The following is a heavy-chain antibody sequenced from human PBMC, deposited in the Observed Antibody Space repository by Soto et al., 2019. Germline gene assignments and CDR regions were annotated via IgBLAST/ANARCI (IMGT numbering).Heavy chain of an antibody. D-gene: IGHD1-26*01. CDR2: IYHSGST. V-gene: IGHV4-4*02. J-gene: IGHJ6*02. CDR3: ARVSGSYYYGMDV. CDR1: GGSISSSNW. Sequence: SQTLSLTCAVSGGSISSSNWWRWVRQPPGKGLEWIGEIYHSGSTNYNPSLKSRVTISVDKSKNQFSLKLSSVTAADTAVYYCARVSGSYYYGMDVWGQGTTVTVSS.